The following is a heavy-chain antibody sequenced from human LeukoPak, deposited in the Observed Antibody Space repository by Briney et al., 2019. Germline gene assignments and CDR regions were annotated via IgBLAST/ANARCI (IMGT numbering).Heavy chain of an antibody. D-gene: IGHD6-25*01. V-gene: IGHV3-33*01. CDR2: IWYDGSSK. J-gene: IGHJ3*02. Sequence: GRSLRLSCAASGFTFSSYGMHWVRQAPGKGLEWVAVIWYDGSSKYYADSVKGRFTISRDNSKNTLYLQMNSLRAEDTAVYYCATLAANDAFDIWGQGTMVTVSS. CDR1: GFTFSSYG. CDR3: ATLAANDAFDI.